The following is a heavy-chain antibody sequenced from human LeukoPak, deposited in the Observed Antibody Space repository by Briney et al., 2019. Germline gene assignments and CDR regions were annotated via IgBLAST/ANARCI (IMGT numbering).Heavy chain of an antibody. J-gene: IGHJ4*02. CDR3: ARDRYYYGSGSYSYFDY. CDR2: IYYSGST. V-gene: IGHV4-59*01. D-gene: IGHD3-10*01. Sequence: PSETLSLTCTVSGGSISSYYWSWIRQPPGKGLEWIGYIYYSGSTNYNPSLKSRVTISVDTSKNQFSLKLSSVIAADTAVYYCARDRYYYGSGSYSYFDYWGQGTLVTVSS. CDR1: GGSISSYY.